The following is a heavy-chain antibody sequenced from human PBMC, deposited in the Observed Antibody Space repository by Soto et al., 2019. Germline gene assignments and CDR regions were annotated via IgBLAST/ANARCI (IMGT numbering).Heavy chain of an antibody. CDR1: GYTFTHYY. CDR2: INPSCGST. J-gene: IGHJ4*02. V-gene: IGHV1-46*01. D-gene: IGHD2-8*01. Sequence: ASVKVSCKASGYTFTHYYIHWVRQAPGQGLEWMGMINPSCGSTSYAQKFQGRLTMTTDTSTNTVYMELSSLRSEDTAVYYCARPPFPGCINAICYPLDFWGQGALVTVSS. CDR3: ARPPFPGCINAICYPLDF.